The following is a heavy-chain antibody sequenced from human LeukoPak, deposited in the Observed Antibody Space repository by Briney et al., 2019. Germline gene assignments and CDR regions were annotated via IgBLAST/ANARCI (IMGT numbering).Heavy chain of an antibody. Sequence: PGGSLRLSCAASGFTFDDYAMHWVRQAPGKGLEWVSLISWDGGSTYYADSVKGRFTISRDNSKNSLYLQMNSLRAEDTALYYCAKDKGAGYYGSGSYYNMGNYYGMDVWGKGTTVTVSS. CDR1: GFTFDDYA. CDR2: ISWDGGST. V-gene: IGHV3-43D*04. J-gene: IGHJ6*04. CDR3: AKDKGAGYYGSGSYYNMGNYYGMDV. D-gene: IGHD3-10*01.